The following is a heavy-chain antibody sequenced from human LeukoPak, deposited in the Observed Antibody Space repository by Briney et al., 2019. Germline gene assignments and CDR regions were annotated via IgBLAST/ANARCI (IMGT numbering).Heavy chain of an antibody. CDR3: TRTNYGDYNWFDP. V-gene: IGHV4-61*01. CDR2: IYYSGST. J-gene: IGHJ5*02. Sequence: PSETLSLTCTVSGGSVSSGSYYWSWIRQLPGQGLEWIGYIYYSGSTKYNPSLKSRVTMSLDTSKNQFSLKVTSVTAADTAVYYCTRTNYGDYNWFDPWGQGTLVTVSS. CDR1: GGSVSSGSYY. D-gene: IGHD4-17*01.